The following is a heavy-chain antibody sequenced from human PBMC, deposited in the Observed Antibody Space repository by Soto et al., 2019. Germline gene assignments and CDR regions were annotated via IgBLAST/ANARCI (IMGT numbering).Heavy chain of an antibody. CDR3: ARVLPGYSSGWSDYYYGMDV. Sequence: PGGSLRFSFAASGLPFSSTGMHWVRQAPGKGLEWVAVIWYDGSNKYYADSVKGRFTISRDNSKNTLYLQMNSLRAEDTAVYYCARVLPGYSSGWSDYYYGMDVWGQGTTVTVSS. V-gene: IGHV3-33*01. CDR1: GLPFSSTG. D-gene: IGHD6-19*01. J-gene: IGHJ6*02. CDR2: IWYDGSNK.